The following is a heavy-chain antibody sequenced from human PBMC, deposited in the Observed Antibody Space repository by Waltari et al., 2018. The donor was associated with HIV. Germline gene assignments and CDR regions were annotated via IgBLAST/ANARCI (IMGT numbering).Heavy chain of an antibody. CDR2: IIPMFGTV. CDR3: ARGGCSGGTCYSKSFDL. CDR1: GGTFGSYT. V-gene: IGHV1-69*06. J-gene: IGHJ3*01. D-gene: IGHD2-15*01. Sequence: QVQLVQSGAEVKKPESSVKVSCKASGGTFGSYTITWVRQAPGQGPEWMGGIIPMFGTVTYAQKFQGRVTMTADKSTSTVYLELSSLRSEDTAVYYCARGGCSGGTCYSKSFDLWGQGTMVTVS.